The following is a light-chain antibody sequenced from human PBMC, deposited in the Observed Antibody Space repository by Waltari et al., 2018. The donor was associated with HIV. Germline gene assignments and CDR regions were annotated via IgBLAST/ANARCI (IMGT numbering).Light chain of an antibody. CDR1: DSTIGSNY. V-gene: IGLV1-47*01. Sequence: QSVVTQPPSASGTPGQRVTISCSGSDSTIGSNYVYWYQDLPGTAPKLLIYKNNQRSSGVPDRFSGSKSDTSASLAISGLRSEDEADYYCASWDDNLNSWVFGGGKKRTVL. CDR3: ASWDDNLNSWV. J-gene: IGLJ3*02. CDR2: KNN.